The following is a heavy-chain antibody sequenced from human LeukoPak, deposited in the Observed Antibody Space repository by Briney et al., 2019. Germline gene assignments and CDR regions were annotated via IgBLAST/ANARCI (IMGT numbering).Heavy chain of an antibody. J-gene: IGHJ4*02. CDR2: ISGSGGST. CDR3: AKDSCSGGSCYEDY. Sequence: GGSLRLSCAASGSTFSSYAMSWVRQAPGKGLEWVSGISGSGGSTYYADSVKGRFTISRDNSKKTLYLQMNSLTAEDTAVYYCAKDSCSGGSCYEDYWGQGTLVTVSP. CDR1: GSTFSSYA. V-gene: IGHV3-23*01. D-gene: IGHD2-15*01.